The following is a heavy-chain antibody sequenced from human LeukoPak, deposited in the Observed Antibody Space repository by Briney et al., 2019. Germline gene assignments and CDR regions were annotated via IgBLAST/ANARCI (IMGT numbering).Heavy chain of an antibody. J-gene: IGHJ6*04. CDR2: ISSSGSTI. Sequence: PGGSLRLSWAASGFTFSSYRLNWVRQAAGEGLEWVSYISSSGSTIYYADSVKGRFTISRDNAKNSLYLQMNSLRAEDTAVYYCAELGITMIGGVWGKGTTVTISS. CDR1: GFTFSSYR. CDR3: AELGITMIGGV. V-gene: IGHV3-48*03. D-gene: IGHD3-10*02.